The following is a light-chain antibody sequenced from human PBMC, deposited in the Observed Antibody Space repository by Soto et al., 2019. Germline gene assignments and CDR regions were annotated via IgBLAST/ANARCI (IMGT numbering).Light chain of an antibody. J-gene: IGKJ2*01. V-gene: IGKV3-20*01. Sequence: EIVLTRSPGTLPLSPGERATLSCRASQSVSSNYLVWYQQKPGQAPRPLIYGASSRATGIPDRFSGSGSGTDFTLTISRLEPEDFAVYYCQQYANSPFTFGQGTKLEIK. CDR3: QQYANSPFT. CDR2: GAS. CDR1: QSVSSNY.